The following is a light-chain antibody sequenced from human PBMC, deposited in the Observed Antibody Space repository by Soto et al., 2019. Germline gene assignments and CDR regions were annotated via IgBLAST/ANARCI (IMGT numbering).Light chain of an antibody. CDR2: GNS. V-gene: IGLV1-40*01. CDR3: QSYDSSLSLYV. J-gene: IGLJ1*01. CDR1: SSNIGAGYD. Sequence: QSVLTQPPSVSGAPGQMVTISCTGSSSNIGAGYDVHWYQQLPGTAPKLLIYGNSNRPSGVPDRFSGSKSGTSASLAITGLQAEGEADYYCQSYDSSLSLYVFGTGTKVTVL.